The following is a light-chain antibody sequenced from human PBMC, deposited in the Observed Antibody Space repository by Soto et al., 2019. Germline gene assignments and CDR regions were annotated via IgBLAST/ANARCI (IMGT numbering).Light chain of an antibody. CDR3: SLYTTDTTLV. J-gene: IGLJ2*01. CDR2: EVT. CDR1: SSDVGSYNR. Sequence: QSALTQPPSVSGSPGQSVTISCTGTSSDVGSYNRVSWYQQPPGTAPKLMIYEVTNRPSGVPDRFSGTKSGNTASLTISGLQAEDEADYYCSLYTTDTTLVFGGGTKRTVL. V-gene: IGLV2-18*01.